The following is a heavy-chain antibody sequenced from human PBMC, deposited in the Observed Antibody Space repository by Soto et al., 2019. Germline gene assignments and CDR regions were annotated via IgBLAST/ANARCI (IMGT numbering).Heavy chain of an antibody. CDR2: IWYDGSNT. Sequence: GGSLRLSCVASGFFLRDFGMHWVRQAPGKGLEWVSVIWYDGSNTYQGESVKGRFTMSRDISKNTLYLQMDSLRPEDTAVYYCARGRRGYSYTSHAYYFDYWGQGTLVTVSS. CDR3: ARGRRGYSYTSHAYYFDY. V-gene: IGHV3-33*01. CDR1: GFFLRDFG. J-gene: IGHJ4*02. D-gene: IGHD5-18*01.